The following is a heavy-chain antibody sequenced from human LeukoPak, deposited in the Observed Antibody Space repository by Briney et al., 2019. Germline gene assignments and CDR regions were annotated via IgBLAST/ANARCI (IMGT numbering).Heavy chain of an antibody. J-gene: IGHJ4*02. CDR3: ARAKFLYCSSTTCLFDY. CDR1: GYTFTDYY. Sequence: ASVKVSCKASGYTFTDYYLHWVRQAPGQGFEWMGWINPNSGDTNYAQKFQGRVTMTRDTSISTAHMEMSRLRSDDTAVYYCARAKFLYCSSTTCLFDYWGQGTLVTVSS. D-gene: IGHD2-2*01. CDR2: INPNSGDT. V-gene: IGHV1-2*02.